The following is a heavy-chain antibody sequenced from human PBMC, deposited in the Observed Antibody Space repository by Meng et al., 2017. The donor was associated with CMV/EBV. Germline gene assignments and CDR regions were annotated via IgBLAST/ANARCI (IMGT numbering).Heavy chain of an antibody. Sequence: ASVKVSCKTSGYTFINYDINWVRQATGQGLEWMGWINPNSGGTNYAQKFQGRVTMTRDTSISTAYMELSRLRSDDTAVYYCAREERGSRGEDGMDVWGQGTTVTVSS. D-gene: IGHD1-26*01. CDR1: GYTFINYD. CDR3: AREERGSRGEDGMDV. V-gene: IGHV1-2*02. J-gene: IGHJ6*02. CDR2: INPNSGGT.